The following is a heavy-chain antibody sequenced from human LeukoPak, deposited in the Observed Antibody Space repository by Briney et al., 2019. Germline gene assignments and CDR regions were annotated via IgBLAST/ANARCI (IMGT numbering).Heavy chain of an antibody. V-gene: IGHV3-30*02. Sequence: GRSLRPSCAASGFTFSSYGMHWVRQAPGKGLEWVAFIRYDGSNKYYADSVKGRFTISRDNSKNTLYLQMNSLRAEDTAVYYCANNGDEPELDNYYYYMDVWGKGTTVTVSS. CDR3: ANNGDEPELDNYYYYMDV. CDR1: GFTFSSYG. D-gene: IGHD1-14*01. CDR2: IRYDGSNK. J-gene: IGHJ6*03.